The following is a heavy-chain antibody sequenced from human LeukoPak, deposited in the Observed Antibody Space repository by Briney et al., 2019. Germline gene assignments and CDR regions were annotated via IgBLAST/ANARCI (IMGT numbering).Heavy chain of an antibody. CDR1: GFTFSSYG. J-gene: IGHJ5*02. V-gene: IGHV3-30*02. CDR3: AKGEVFWSGYYTNWFDP. Sequence: GGSLRLSCAASGFTFSSYGMHWVRQAPGKGLEWVAFIRYDGSNKYYADSVKGRFTISRDNSKNTLYLQMNSLRAEDTAVYYCAKGEVFWSGYYTNWFDPWGQGTLVTVSS. CDR2: IRYDGSNK. D-gene: IGHD3-3*01.